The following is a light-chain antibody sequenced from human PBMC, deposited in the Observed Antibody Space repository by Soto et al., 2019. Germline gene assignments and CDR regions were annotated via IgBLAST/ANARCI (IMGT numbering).Light chain of an antibody. Sequence: EIVMTQSPATLSVSPGERATLYCRASQSVSSNLAWYQQKPGQAPRLLIYGASSRASGIPARFSGSGFGTEFTLTISSLQSEDFALYYCQQYNNWPPITFGQGTRREIK. CDR1: QSVSSN. CDR2: GAS. CDR3: QQYNNWPPIT. J-gene: IGKJ5*01. V-gene: IGKV3-15*01.